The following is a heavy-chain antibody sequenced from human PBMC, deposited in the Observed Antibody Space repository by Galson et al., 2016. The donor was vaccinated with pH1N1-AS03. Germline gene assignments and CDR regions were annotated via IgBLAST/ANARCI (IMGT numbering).Heavy chain of an antibody. Sequence: SLRLSCAGSGFALHDSAMHWVRQAPGKGLEWVAGIMGISDLIRYADSVKGRFTLSREISKNSLYLQMNSLRPEDTALYYCGKDIKPGGMDVWGQGTTVIVSS. J-gene: IGHJ6*02. V-gene: IGHV3-9*01. CDR3: GKDIKPGGMDV. CDR1: GFALHDSA. CDR2: IMGISDLI.